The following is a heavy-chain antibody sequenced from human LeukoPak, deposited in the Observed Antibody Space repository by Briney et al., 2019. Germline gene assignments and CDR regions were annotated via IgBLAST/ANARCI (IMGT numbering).Heavy chain of an antibody. D-gene: IGHD2-21*01. Sequence: GGSLRLSCAASGFTFSTYGMSWVRQAPGKGLEWVSGISGSGGSTNYADSVKGRFTISRDNSKNTLYLQMSNLRAEDTAVYYRAKDPYCGGACYFDLWGRGTLVTVSS. V-gene: IGHV3-23*01. CDR1: GFTFSTYG. CDR2: ISGSGGST. J-gene: IGHJ2*01. CDR3: AKDPYCGGACYFDL.